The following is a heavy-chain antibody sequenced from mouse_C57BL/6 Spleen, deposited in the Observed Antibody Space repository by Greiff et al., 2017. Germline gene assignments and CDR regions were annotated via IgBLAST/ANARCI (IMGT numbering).Heavy chain of an antibody. D-gene: IGHD2-3*01. CDR2: ISYDGSN. J-gene: IGHJ3*01. Sequence: DVKLVESGPGLVKPSQSLSLTCSVTGYSITSGYYWNWIRQFPGNKLEWMGYISYDGSNNYNPSLKNRISITRDTSKNQFFLKLNSVTTEDTATYYCASIYDGYSGFAYWGQGTLVTVSA. V-gene: IGHV3-6*01. CDR1: GYSITSGYY. CDR3: ASIYDGYSGFAY.